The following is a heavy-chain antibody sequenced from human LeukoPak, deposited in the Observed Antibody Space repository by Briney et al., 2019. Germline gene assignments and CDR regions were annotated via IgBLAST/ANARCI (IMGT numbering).Heavy chain of an antibody. V-gene: IGHV5-51*01. CDR1: GYRFTNDW. CDR3: ARRAIIQGTSALDF. CDR2: IYPRDSTT. D-gene: IGHD1-26*01. Sequence: GESLKISFKTSGYRFTNDWIGWVRQMPGKGLEWMGIIYPRDSTTRYSPAFEGQVTISVDKSITTAYLQWSSLKASDSAMYYCARRAIIQGTSALDFWGQGTLVTVSS. J-gene: IGHJ4*02.